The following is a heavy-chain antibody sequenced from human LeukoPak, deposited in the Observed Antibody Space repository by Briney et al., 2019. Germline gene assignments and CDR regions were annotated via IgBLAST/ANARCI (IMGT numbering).Heavy chain of an antibody. CDR1: GFTFSTYS. V-gene: IGHV3-21*01. CDR2: ISGSSSYI. Sequence: PGGSLRLSCAASGFTFSTYSMNWVRQAPGKGLEWVSSISGSSSYIYYADSVKGRFTISRDSAQNSVYLQMTSLRAEDTAVHYCATDTGHGYFVSWGQGTLVTVSS. D-gene: IGHD4-17*01. CDR3: ATDTGHGYFVS. J-gene: IGHJ4*02.